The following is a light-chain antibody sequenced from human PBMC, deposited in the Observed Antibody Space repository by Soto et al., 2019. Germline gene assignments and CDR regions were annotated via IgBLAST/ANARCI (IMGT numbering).Light chain of an antibody. J-gene: IGKJ3*01. Sequence: DIQMTQSPSSLSASVGDRVTITCRASQSITSFLSWYQHKPGKAPKLLIYGASSLHRGVPSRFSGSGSGTDFTLTISSLQPGDFATYYCLQPYRTPFTFGPGTTVDLK. CDR2: GAS. CDR1: QSITSF. CDR3: LQPYRTPFT. V-gene: IGKV1-39*01.